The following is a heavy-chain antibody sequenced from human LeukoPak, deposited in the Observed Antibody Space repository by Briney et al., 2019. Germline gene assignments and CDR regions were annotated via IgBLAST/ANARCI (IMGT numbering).Heavy chain of an antibody. V-gene: IGHV5-51*01. CDR1: GYSFTSYW. CDR3: ARHCSGGSCCSGSEAFDI. J-gene: IGHJ3*02. Sequence: GESLKISCKGSGYSFTSYWIGWVRQMPGKGLEWMGIIYPGDSDTRYSPSFQGQVTISADKSISTAYLQWSSLKASDTAMYYCARHCSGGSCCSGSEAFDIWGQGTMVTVSS. CDR2: IYPGDSDT. D-gene: IGHD2-15*01.